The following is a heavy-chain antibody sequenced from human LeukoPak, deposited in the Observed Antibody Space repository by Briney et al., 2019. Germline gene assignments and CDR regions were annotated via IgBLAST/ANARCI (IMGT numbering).Heavy chain of an antibody. V-gene: IGHV4-34*01. CDR3: ARHRSKWLQSSFDY. CDR2: INHSGST. J-gene: IGHJ4*02. Sequence: SETLSLTCAVYGGSFSGYYWSWIRQPPGKGLEWIGEINHSGSTNYNPPLKSRVTISVDTSRNQFSLKLNSVTAADTAVYYCARHRSKWLQSSFDYWGQGTLVTVSS. CDR1: GGSFSGYY. D-gene: IGHD5-24*01.